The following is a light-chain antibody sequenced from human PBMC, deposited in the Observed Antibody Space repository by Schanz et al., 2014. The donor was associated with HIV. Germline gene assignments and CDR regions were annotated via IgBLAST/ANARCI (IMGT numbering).Light chain of an antibody. CDR3: ATWESSPTSWV. CDR1: SSNIGAGFD. J-gene: IGLJ3*02. CDR2: GNT. Sequence: QSVLAQPPSVSGAPGQRVTISCTGSSSNIGAGFDVHWYQLLPGTAPKLLIYGNTNRPSGVPDRFSGSKSGTSASLAITGLQSEDEADYYCATWESSPTSWVFGGGTKLTVL. V-gene: IGLV1-40*01.